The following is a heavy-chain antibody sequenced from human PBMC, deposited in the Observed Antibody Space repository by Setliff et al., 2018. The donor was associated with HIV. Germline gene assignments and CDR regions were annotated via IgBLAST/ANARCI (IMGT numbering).Heavy chain of an antibody. Sequence: GGSLRLSCAASGFTFSSYTMNWIRQAPGKGLEWVSSISSTGTYIYYADSMKGRFTISRDNSKNTLYLQMNSLRAGDTAVYYCANGRHQLPTHKQSYYYYDMDVWGQGTTVTVSS. V-gene: IGHV3-21*01. J-gene: IGHJ6*02. D-gene: IGHD2-2*01. CDR1: GFTFSSYT. CDR3: ANGRHQLPTHKQSYYYYDMDV. CDR2: ISSTGTYI.